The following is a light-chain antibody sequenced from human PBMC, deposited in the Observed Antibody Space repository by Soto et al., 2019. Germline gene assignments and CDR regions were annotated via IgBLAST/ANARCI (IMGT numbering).Light chain of an antibody. Sequence: ETVLTQSPGTLSLSPGERATLSCRASQSVSGTYLAWYQQRPGQAPRLLIYGASSRATGIPDRFSGSGSGTDFTLTISRLEPEDFALYYCHQYGNSPLTFGGGTKVDIK. V-gene: IGKV3-20*01. CDR3: HQYGNSPLT. CDR1: QSVSGTY. J-gene: IGKJ4*01. CDR2: GAS.